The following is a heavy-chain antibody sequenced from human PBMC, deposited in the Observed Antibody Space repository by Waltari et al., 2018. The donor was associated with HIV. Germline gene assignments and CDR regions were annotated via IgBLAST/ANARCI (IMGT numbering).Heavy chain of an antibody. V-gene: IGHV3-21*01. CDR1: GFTFSSCT. D-gene: IGHD4-17*01. CDR3: VSGDRRDY. CDR2: IDSSSTTM. J-gene: IGHJ4*02. Sequence: EVQLVESGGGLVKPGGSLRLSCVASGFTFSSCTMNWVRQAPGTGLEWVSSIDSSSTTMYYTALVKGRFTISRDNALNSLYLQMNGLRAEDTGVYYCVSGDRRDYWGQG.